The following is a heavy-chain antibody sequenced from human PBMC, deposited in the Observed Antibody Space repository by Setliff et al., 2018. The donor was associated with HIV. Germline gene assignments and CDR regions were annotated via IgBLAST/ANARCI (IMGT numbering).Heavy chain of an antibody. D-gene: IGHD1-1*01. V-gene: IGHV3-33*01. CDR2: IWYDGSNK. Sequence: GSLRLSCAASGFTFSSYGMHWVRQAPGKGLEWVAVIWYDGSNKYHADSVKGRFTISRDNSKNTLYLQMNSLRAEDTAVYYCASARIPTGGTSTSLDFWGQGALVTVSS. J-gene: IGHJ4*02. CDR1: GFTFSSYG. CDR3: ASARIPTGGTSTSLDF.